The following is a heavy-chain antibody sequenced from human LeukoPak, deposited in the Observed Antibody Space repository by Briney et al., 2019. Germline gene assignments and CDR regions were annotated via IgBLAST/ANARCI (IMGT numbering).Heavy chain of an antibody. CDR1: GGSISSYH. J-gene: IGHJ5*02. CDR2: IYYSGST. V-gene: IGHV4-59*12. Sequence: SETLSLTCTVSGGSISSYHWSWIRQPPGKGLECIGYIYYSGSTHYNPSLKSRVTISVDTSKNQFSLKLSSVTAADTAVYYCARDRLRLGWFDPRGQGTLVTVSS. D-gene: IGHD3-16*01. CDR3: ARDRLRLGWFDP.